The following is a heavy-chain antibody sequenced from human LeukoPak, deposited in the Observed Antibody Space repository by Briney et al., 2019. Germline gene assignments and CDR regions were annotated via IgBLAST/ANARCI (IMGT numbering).Heavy chain of an antibody. D-gene: IGHD5/OR15-5a*01. CDR1: GFTFSNYN. V-gene: IGHV3-48*01. CDR2: ISDRSTTI. CDR3: ARSPPGSTVTPGNY. J-gene: IGHJ4*02. Sequence: PGGSPRLSCAASGFTFSNYNMNWVRQAPGKGLEWVSYISDRSTTIYYADSVKGRFTISRDNAKNSLYLQMNSLRPEDTAVYYCARSPPGSTVTPGNYWGQGTLVTVSS.